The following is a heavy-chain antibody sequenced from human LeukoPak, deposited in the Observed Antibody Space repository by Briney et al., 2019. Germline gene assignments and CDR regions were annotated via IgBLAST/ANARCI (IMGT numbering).Heavy chain of an antibody. D-gene: IGHD3-10*01. CDR1: GFTLSKYA. V-gene: IGHV3-23*01. CDR3: AKYISDSGAYYAFDY. CDR2: ITVSGTIT. Sequence: GGSLRLSCEASGFTLSKYAMTWVRQAPGKGLEWVSAITVSGTITYYADSVKGRFTISRDDSENTLSLQMDSLSAEDTALYYCAKYISDSGAYYAFDYWGQGTLVTVSS. J-gene: IGHJ4*02.